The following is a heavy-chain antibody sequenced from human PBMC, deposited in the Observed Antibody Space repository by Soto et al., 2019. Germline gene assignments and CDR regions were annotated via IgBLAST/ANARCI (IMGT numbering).Heavy chain of an antibody. Sequence: QVQLVQSGAEVRRPGASVKVSCKASGYTFASYGISWVRQAPGQGLEWMGWISAYNGNTNYAHKLQGRVTMTTETSTTTGYMELRSLRSDDTAVYYCARAVGYSYGFDYWGQGTLVTVSS. V-gene: IGHV1-18*01. CDR2: ISAYNGNT. CDR3: ARAVGYSYGFDY. CDR1: GYTFASYG. D-gene: IGHD5-18*01. J-gene: IGHJ4*02.